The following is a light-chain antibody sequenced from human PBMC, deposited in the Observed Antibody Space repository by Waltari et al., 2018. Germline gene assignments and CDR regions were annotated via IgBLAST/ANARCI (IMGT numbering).Light chain of an antibody. CDR3: YSYARTITFV. CDR1: SSDVGNSNH. V-gene: IGLV2-23*02. Sequence: QSALTQPASVSGSPGQSITISCAGTSSDVGNSNHVSWYQQHPGSSPKLILYEVSERPSGVSNRCSGSKSGNTASLTISGLQPEDEADYYCYSYARTITFVFGGGTKLTVL. CDR2: EVS. J-gene: IGLJ3*02.